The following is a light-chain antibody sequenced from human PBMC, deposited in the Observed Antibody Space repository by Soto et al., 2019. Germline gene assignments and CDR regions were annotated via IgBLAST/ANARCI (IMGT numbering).Light chain of an antibody. CDR3: HQYGSSPPYT. Sequence: EVVLTQSPGTLSLSPGERATLSCRASQSVTNNYLAWYQQKPGQAPRLLIFGSSDRATGIPDRFSGSGSGTDFTLTISRLEPEDFAVYYCHQYGSSPPYTFGQGTTLEMK. V-gene: IGKV3-20*01. CDR1: QSVTNNY. J-gene: IGKJ2*01. CDR2: GSS.